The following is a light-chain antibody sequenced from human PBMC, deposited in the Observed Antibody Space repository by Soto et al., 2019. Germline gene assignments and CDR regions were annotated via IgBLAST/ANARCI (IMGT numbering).Light chain of an antibody. CDR1: NSDVGSYNL. CDR2: EGS. V-gene: IGLV2-23*01. Sequence: QSVLTQPASVSGSPGQSITISCTGTNSDVGSYNLVSWYQQCPGKAPKLMIYEGSKRPSGVSNRFSGSKSGNTASLTISGLQAEDEAHYYCCSYAGSSTWVFGGGTKVTVL. CDR3: CSYAGSSTWV. J-gene: IGLJ3*02.